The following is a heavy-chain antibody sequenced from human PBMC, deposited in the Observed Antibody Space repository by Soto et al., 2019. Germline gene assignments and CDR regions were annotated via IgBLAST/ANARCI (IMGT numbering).Heavy chain of an antibody. D-gene: IGHD3-10*01. Sequence: SETLSLTCTVSGGSISSGGYYWSWIRQHPGKGLEWIGYIYYSGSTYYNPSLKSRVTISVDTSKNQFSLKLSSVTAADTAVYYCARELLWFGELSYFDYWGQGTLVTVSS. CDR1: GGSISSGGYY. V-gene: IGHV4-31*03. CDR3: ARELLWFGELSYFDY. J-gene: IGHJ4*02. CDR2: IYYSGST.